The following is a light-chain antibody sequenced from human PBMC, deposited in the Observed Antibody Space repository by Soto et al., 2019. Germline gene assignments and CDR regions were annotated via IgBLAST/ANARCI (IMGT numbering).Light chain of an antibody. J-gene: IGLJ1*01. CDR2: SNN. CDR1: SSNIGSYT. CDR3: AAWDDSLNGLYV. Sequence: QSVLTQPPSASGTTGQRITISCSGSSSNIGSYTVNWYQHLPGTAPRLLMYSNNQRPSGVPDRFSGSKSGTSASLAISGVLSEDEADYYCAAWDDSLNGLYVFGTGTNVTVL. V-gene: IGLV1-44*01.